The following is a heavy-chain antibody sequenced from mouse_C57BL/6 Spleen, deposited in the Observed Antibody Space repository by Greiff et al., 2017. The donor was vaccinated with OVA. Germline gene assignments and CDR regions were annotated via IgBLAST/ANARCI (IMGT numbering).Heavy chain of an antibody. CDR1: GYAFTNYL. CDR2: INPGSGGT. CDR3: ARSYYSNFLFAY. Sequence: QVQLQQSGAELVRPGTSVKVSCKASGYAFTNYLIEWVKQRPGQGLEWIGVINPGSGGTNYNEKFKGKATLTADKSSSTAYMQLSSLTSEDSAVYFCARSYYSNFLFAYWGQGTLVTVSA. V-gene: IGHV1-54*01. D-gene: IGHD2-5*01. J-gene: IGHJ3*01.